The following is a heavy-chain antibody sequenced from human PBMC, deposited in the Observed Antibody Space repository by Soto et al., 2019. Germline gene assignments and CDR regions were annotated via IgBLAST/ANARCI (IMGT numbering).Heavy chain of an antibody. CDR1: GFTFTRYS. Sequence: GGSLRLSYAASGFTFTRYSMNWVRQAPGKGLEWVSSISSTTNYIYYGDSMKGRFTISRDNAKNSLYLEMNSLRAEDTAVYYCARESEDLTSNFDYWGQGTLVTVSS. J-gene: IGHJ4*02. CDR2: ISSTTNYI. CDR3: ARESEDLTSNFDY. V-gene: IGHV3-21*06.